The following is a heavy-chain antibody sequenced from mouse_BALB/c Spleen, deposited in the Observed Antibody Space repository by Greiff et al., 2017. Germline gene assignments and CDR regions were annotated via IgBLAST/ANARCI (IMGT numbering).Heavy chain of an antibody. J-gene: IGHJ4*01. Sequence: VQLQQSGPELGKPGASVKISCKASGYSFTGYNMYWVKQSHRKSLEWIGYIDLYNGGTSYNQKSKGKATLTVDKSSSTAYMHLNSLTSEDSAIYYCARGYDYDYAMDYWGQGTSVTVSS. CDR1: GYSFTGYN. CDR2: IDLYNGGT. CDR3: ARGYDYDYAMDY. V-gene: IGHV1S135*01. D-gene: IGHD2-4*01.